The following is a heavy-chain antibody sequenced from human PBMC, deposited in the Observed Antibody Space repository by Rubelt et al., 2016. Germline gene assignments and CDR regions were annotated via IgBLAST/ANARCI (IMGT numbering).Heavy chain of an antibody. Sequence: GRSLRLSCAASGFTFSSYAMHWVRQAPGKGLEWVAVISYDGSNKYYADSVKGRFTISRDNSKNTLYLQMNSLRAEDTAVYYCASRGGTYYYDSSGYHFDYWGQGTLVTVSS. D-gene: IGHD3-22*01. V-gene: IGHV3-30*04. CDR1: GFTFSSYA. CDR3: ASRGGTYYYDSSGYHFDY. CDR2: ISYDGSNK. J-gene: IGHJ4*02.